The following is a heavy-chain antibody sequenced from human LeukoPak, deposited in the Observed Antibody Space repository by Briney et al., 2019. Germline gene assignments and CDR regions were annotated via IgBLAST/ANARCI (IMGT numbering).Heavy chain of an antibody. CDR1: GGSISGYH. CDR3: ARWNTGGDY. J-gene: IGHJ4*02. CDR2: IYYSGSSGST. D-gene: IGHD1/OR15-1a*01. V-gene: IGHV4-59*01. Sequence: PSETLSLTCSVSGGSISGYHWSWIRQPPGKGLEWIGHIYYSGSSGSTFYNASLKSRVTISVDTSKNQFSLNLTSMTAADTAVYYCARWNTGGDYWGQGTLVTVSS.